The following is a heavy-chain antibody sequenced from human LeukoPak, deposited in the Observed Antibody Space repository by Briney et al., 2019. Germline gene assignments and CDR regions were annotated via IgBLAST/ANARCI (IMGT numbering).Heavy chain of an antibody. V-gene: IGHV3-66*01. CDR1: GFTVSSNY. CDR3: ARDRAGSYYYFDY. CDR2: IYSGGST. J-gene: IGHJ4*02. Sequence: GGSLRLSSAASGFTVSSNYMSWVRQAPGKGLEWVSVIYSGGSTYYADSVKGRFTISRDNSKNTLYLQMNSLRAEDTAVYYCARDRAGSYYYFDYWGQGTLVTVSS. D-gene: IGHD1-26*01.